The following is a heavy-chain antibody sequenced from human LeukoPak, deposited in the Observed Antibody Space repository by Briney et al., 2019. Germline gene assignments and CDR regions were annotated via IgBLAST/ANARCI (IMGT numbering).Heavy chain of an antibody. CDR3: VRIFKGGNFDY. D-gene: IGHD3-3*01. J-gene: IGHJ4*02. Sequence: GGSLRLSCAASGFTFSNAWMSWVRQAPGKGLEWVGRIKSKTDGGTTDYAAPVKGRFTISRDDSKNTLYLQMNSLKTEDTAVYYCVRIFKGGNFDYWGQGTLVTVSS. CDR2: IKSKTDGGTT. CDR1: GFTFSNAW. V-gene: IGHV3-15*01.